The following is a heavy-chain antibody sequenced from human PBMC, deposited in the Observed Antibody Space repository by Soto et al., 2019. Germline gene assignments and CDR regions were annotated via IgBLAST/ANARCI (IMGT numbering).Heavy chain of an antibody. CDR1: GGSISSYY. V-gene: IGHV4-59*01. J-gene: IGHJ4*02. D-gene: IGHD4-17*01. CDR2: IYYSGST. CDR3: ARVSTGAEGDYFDY. Sequence: SETLSLTCTVSGGSISSYYWSWIRQPPGKGLEWIGYIYYSGSTNYNPSLKSRVTISVDTSKNQFSLKLSSVTAADTAVYYCARVSTGAEGDYFDYWGQGTLVTVSS.